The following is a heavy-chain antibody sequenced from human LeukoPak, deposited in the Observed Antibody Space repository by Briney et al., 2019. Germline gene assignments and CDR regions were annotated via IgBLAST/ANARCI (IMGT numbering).Heavy chain of an antibody. D-gene: IGHD2-21*02. CDR2: ISGSGGST. CDR3: ARGGHIVVVTSGVLAEYFQH. CDR1: GFTFSTYA. Sequence: GGSLRLSCAASGFTFSTYAMSWVRQAPGKGLEWVSTISGSGGSTYYTDPVKGRFTISRDNSKNTVYLQMNSLRAEDTAVYYCARGGHIVVVTSGVLAEYFQHWGQGTLVTVSS. V-gene: IGHV3-23*01. J-gene: IGHJ1*01.